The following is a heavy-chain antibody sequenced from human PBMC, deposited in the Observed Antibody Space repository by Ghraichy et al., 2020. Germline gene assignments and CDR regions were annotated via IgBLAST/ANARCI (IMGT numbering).Heavy chain of an antibody. Sequence: GGSLRLSCAASGFTFSSYAMSWVRQAPGKGLEWVSAISGSGGSTYYADSVKGRFTISRDNSKNTLYLQMNSLRAEDTAVYYCATFYRHCSGGSCYQYYFDYWGQGTLVTVSS. J-gene: IGHJ4*02. CDR2: ISGSGGST. V-gene: IGHV3-23*01. D-gene: IGHD2-15*01. CDR1: GFTFSSYA. CDR3: ATFYRHCSGGSCYQYYFDY.